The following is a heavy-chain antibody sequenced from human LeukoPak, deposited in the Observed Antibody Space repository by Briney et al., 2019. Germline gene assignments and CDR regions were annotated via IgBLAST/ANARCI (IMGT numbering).Heavy chain of an antibody. Sequence: ASVKVSCKVSGYTLTELCMHWVRQAPGKGLEWMGGFDPEDGETIYAQKFQGRVTMTEDTSTDTAYMELSSLRSEDTAVYYCATLHPWAMVRGVSYLWGQGTLVTVSS. D-gene: IGHD3-10*01. J-gene: IGHJ5*02. CDR2: FDPEDGET. V-gene: IGHV1-24*01. CDR1: GYTLTELC. CDR3: ATLHPWAMVRGVSYL.